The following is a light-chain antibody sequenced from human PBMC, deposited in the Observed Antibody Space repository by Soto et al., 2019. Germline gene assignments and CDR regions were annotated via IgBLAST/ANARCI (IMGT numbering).Light chain of an antibody. J-gene: IGLJ3*02. CDR2: EVS. Sequence: QSALTQPASVSGSPGQSITISCTGTSSEVVGYNYVSWYQQHPGKAPKLMIYEVSNRPSGVSNRFSGSKSGNTASLTISGLQAEDEADYYCSSYTSSSTRVFGGGTQLTVL. CDR1: SSEVVGYNY. V-gene: IGLV2-14*01. CDR3: SSYTSSSTRV.